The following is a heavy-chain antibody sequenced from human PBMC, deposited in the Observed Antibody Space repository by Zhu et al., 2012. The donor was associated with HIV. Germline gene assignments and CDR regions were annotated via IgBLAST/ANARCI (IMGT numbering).Heavy chain of an antibody. CDR1: GGSFSDDY. CDR2: INHSGST. J-gene: IGHJ6*03. CDR3: ARVRSSTFXAIRHSYYYMTS. Sequence: QVQLQQWGAGLLKPSETLSLTCAIYGGSFSDDYWTWIRQPPGKGLEWIGEINHSGSTRYNPSLRSRVILSGDTSKNQFSLKVTSVTAADTAVYYCARVRSSTFXAIRHSYYYMTSGPKGHGHRLL. V-gene: IGHV4-34*01. D-gene: IGHD2-2*01.